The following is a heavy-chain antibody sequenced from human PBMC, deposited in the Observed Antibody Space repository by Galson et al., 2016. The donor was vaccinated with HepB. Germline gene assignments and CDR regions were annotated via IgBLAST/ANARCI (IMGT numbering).Heavy chain of an antibody. CDR1: GYTFTYRY. J-gene: IGHJ3*02. V-gene: IGHV1-45*02. CDR2: ITPFNGNT. Sequence: SVKVSCKASGYTFTYRYLHWVRQAPGQALEWMGWITPFNGNTNYAQKFQDRVTITRDRSMSTAYMELSSLRSEDTAMYYCARSPLYDSRGRDPFDIWGQGTMVTVSS. D-gene: IGHD3-22*01. CDR3: ARSPLYDSRGRDPFDI.